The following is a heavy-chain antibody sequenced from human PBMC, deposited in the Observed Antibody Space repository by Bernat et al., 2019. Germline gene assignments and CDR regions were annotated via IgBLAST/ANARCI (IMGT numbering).Heavy chain of an antibody. CDR3: ARDGDYDILTGDYYYYGMDV. V-gene: IGHV3-20*04. CDR1: GFTFDDYG. CDR2: INWNGGST. D-gene: IGHD3-9*01. Sequence: EVQLVESGGGVVRPGGSLRLPCAPPGFTFDDYGMSWVRQAPGKGLEWVSGINWNGGSTGYEDSVKGRFTISRDNAKNSLYLQMNSLRAEDTALYYCARDGDYDILTGDYYYYGMDVWGQGTTVTVSS. J-gene: IGHJ6*02.